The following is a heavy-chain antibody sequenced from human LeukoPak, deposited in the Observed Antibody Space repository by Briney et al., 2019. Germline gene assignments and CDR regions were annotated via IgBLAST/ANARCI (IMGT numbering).Heavy chain of an antibody. Sequence: TSETLSLTCTVSGDSIGTYYWAWIRQSAGKGLEWIGHIYSTGGTKYSPSFKSRLTMSVDTSKNQFSLQMESVTAADTAVYYCARTFLGRDAFDSWGQGTLVTVSS. CDR3: ARTFLGRDAFDS. J-gene: IGHJ3*02. CDR1: GDSIGTYY. D-gene: IGHD7-27*01. V-gene: IGHV4-4*07. CDR2: IYSTGGT.